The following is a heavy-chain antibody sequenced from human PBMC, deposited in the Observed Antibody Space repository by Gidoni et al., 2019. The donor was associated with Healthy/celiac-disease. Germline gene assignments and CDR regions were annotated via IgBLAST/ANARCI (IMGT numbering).Heavy chain of an antibody. Sequence: QVQLQQWGAGLLKPSETLSLTCAVYGGSFSGYYWSWIRQPPGKGLEWIGEINHSGSTNYNPSLKSRVTISVDTSKNQFSLKLSSVTAADTAVYYCARINQLAAAGIRDYWGQGTLFTVSS. D-gene: IGHD6-13*01. J-gene: IGHJ4*02. CDR2: INHSGST. V-gene: IGHV4-34*01. CDR3: ARINQLAAAGIRDY. CDR1: GGSFSGYY.